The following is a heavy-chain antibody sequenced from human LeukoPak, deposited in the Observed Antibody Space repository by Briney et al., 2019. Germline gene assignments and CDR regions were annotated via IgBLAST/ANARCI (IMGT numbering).Heavy chain of an antibody. CDR1: GYTFTSYA. Sequence: ASVKVSCKASGYTFTSYAIHWVRQAPGQRLEWMGWISAGNGNTKYSQNFQGRVTFISNTSATTAFMELSSLRSEDAAVYYCARAHLSYISGSNLFDYWGQGTLVTVSS. D-gene: IGHD1-26*01. CDR2: ISAGNGNT. J-gene: IGHJ4*02. V-gene: IGHV1-3*01. CDR3: ARAHLSYISGSNLFDY.